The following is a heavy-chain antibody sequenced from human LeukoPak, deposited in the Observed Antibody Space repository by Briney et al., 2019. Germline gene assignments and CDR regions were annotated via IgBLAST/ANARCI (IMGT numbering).Heavy chain of an antibody. Sequence: PGGSLRLSCVASGFTFGSYAMSWVRQAPGKGLEWVSAISGSGGSTYYADSVKGRFTISRDNSKNTLYLQMNSLRAEDTAVYYCAKSHSSGWFDGLDYWGQGTLVTVSS. CDR3: AKSHSSGWFDGLDY. CDR2: ISGSGGST. CDR1: GFTFGSYA. D-gene: IGHD6-19*01. V-gene: IGHV3-23*01. J-gene: IGHJ4*02.